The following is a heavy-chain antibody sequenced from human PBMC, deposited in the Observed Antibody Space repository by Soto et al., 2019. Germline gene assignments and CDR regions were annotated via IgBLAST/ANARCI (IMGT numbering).Heavy chain of an antibody. D-gene: IGHD4-17*01. CDR2: INSDGSNI. Sequence: EMQLVESGGGLVQPGGSLKLSCAASGFTFTNYWIHWVRQAPGKGLVWVSRINSDGSNINYADFVKGRFTISRDNAKTTVYLQMNSLRAEDTAVYFCASSATGLYGDYNWGQGALVTVSS. J-gene: IGHJ4*02. CDR1: GFTFTNYW. CDR3: ASSATGLYGDYN. V-gene: IGHV3-74*01.